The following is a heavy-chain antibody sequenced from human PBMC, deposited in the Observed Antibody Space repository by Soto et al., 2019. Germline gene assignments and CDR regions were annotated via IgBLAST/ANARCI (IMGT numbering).Heavy chain of an antibody. J-gene: IGHJ4*02. CDR3: ASTLVPSSPRPY. Sequence: QVQLVESGGGVVQPERSLRLSCAASGFTFSSFAMHWVRQAPGKGLEWVAVISYDGSNKDYADSVKGRFTISRDNSKNTLYLQMNSLRTEDTAVYYCASTLVPSSPRPYWGQGTLVTVSS. D-gene: IGHD2-2*01. CDR1: GFTFSSFA. CDR2: ISYDGSNK. V-gene: IGHV3-30-3*01.